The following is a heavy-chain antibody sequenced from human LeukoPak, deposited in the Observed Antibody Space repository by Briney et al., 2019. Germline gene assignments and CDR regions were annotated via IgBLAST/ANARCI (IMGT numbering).Heavy chain of an antibody. V-gene: IGHV3-30*02. J-gene: IGHJ6*03. D-gene: IGHD1-26*01. Sequence: SGGSLRLSCAASGFTFSTYIMNWVRQTPGKGLEWVAFIRYDGSNKYYTDSVKGRFTISRDNSKNTLYLQMNSLRAEDTAVYYCAKGRGWEASYYYYYMDVWGKGTTVTISS. CDR1: GFTFSTYI. CDR2: IRYDGSNK. CDR3: AKGRGWEASYYYYYMDV.